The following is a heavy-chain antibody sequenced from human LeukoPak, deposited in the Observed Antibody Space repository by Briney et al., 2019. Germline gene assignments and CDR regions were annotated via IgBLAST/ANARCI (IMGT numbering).Heavy chain of an antibody. CDR3: ARTGVGATMYRGPPDY. Sequence: GGSLRLSCAASGFTFSSYSMNWVRQAPGKGLEWVSSISSSSYIYYADSVKGRFTISRDNAKNSLYLQMNSLRAEDTAVYYCARTGVGATMYRGPPDYWGQGTLVTVSS. J-gene: IGHJ4*02. CDR1: GFTFSSYS. V-gene: IGHV3-21*01. D-gene: IGHD1-26*01. CDR2: ISSSSYI.